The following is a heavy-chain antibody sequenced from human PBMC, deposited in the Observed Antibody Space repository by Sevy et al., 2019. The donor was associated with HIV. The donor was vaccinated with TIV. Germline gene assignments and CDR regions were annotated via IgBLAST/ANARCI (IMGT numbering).Heavy chain of an antibody. J-gene: IGHJ6*01. V-gene: IGHV3-7*01. CDR1: GFTFTSYW. CDR2: MKQDGSEI. CDR3: VRGMHV. Sequence: WGSLRLSCAASGFTFTSYWMTWVRQAPGKGLEWVANMKQDGSEIYYVDSVGGRFTISRDNAKNSLYLQMNSLRAEDTAVYYCVRGMHVWGQGTTVTVSS.